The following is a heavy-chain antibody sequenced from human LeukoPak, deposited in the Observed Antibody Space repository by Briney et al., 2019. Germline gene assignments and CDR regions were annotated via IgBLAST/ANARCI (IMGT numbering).Heavy chain of an antibody. CDR3: ARDNGGVYYYDSSGYSRKGAFDI. V-gene: IGHV4-61*02. Sequence: PSETLSLTCTVSGGSISSGSYYWSWIRQPAGKGLEWIGRIYTSGSTNYNPSLKSRVTISVDTSKNQFSLKLSSVTAADTAVYYCARDNGGVYYYDSSGYSRKGAFDIWGQGTMVTVSS. D-gene: IGHD3-22*01. J-gene: IGHJ3*02. CDR2: IYTSGST. CDR1: GGSISSGSYY.